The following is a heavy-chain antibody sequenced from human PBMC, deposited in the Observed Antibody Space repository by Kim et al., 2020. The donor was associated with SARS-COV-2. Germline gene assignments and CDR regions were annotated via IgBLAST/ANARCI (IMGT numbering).Heavy chain of an antibody. Sequence: GGSLRLSCAASGFTFSSYWMSWVRQAPGKGLEWVANIKQDGSEKYYVDSVKGRFTISRDNAKNSLYLQMNSLRAEDTAVYYCARASPEYSSSWYLFRSDYYGMDVWGQGTTVTVSS. CDR1: GFTFSSYW. J-gene: IGHJ6*02. CDR3: ARASPEYSSSWYLFRSDYYGMDV. D-gene: IGHD6-13*01. V-gene: IGHV3-7*03. CDR2: IKQDGSEK.